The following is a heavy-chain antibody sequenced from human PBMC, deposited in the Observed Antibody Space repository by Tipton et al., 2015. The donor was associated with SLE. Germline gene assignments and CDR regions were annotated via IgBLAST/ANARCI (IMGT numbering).Heavy chain of an antibody. Sequence: SLRLSCAASGFTFSSYSMNWVRQAPGKGLEWVSSISSSSSYIYYADSVKGRFTISRDNAKNSLYLQMNSLRAEDTAVYYYARVPGDYSYYFDYWGQGTLVTVSS. CDR3: ARVPGDYSYYFDY. D-gene: IGHD4-17*01. CDR1: GFTFSSYS. J-gene: IGHJ4*02. V-gene: IGHV3-21*01. CDR2: ISSSSSYI.